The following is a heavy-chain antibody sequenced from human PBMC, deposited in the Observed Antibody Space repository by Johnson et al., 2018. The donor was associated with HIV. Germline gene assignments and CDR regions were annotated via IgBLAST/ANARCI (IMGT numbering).Heavy chain of an antibody. CDR1: GFTVSSNY. V-gene: IGHV3-66*01. D-gene: IGHD2-15*01. Sequence: VLLVESGGGLVQPGGSLRLSCAASGFTVSSNYMSWVRQAPGKGLEWVSVIYSGGNTYYADSVKGRFTISRDNSKNTLYLQMNSLRVEDTAVYYCARERGISGGFDFWGQGTMVTVSS. CDR2: IYSGGNT. J-gene: IGHJ3*01. CDR3: ARERGISGGFDF.